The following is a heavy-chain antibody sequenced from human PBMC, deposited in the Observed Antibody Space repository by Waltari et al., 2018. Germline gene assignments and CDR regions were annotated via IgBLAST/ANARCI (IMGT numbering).Heavy chain of an antibody. CDR2: IEPEDGET. CDR1: GYTFMAYF. D-gene: IGHD3-10*01. Sequence: EVELVQSGAAVKKPGATVKISCKASGYTFMAYFMHWVQQAPGKGLEWMGRIEPEDGETVYSEKFQGRVTITADTSTDTAYMELSSLTSGDTAVYYCAPLPGGSGQTFDYWGQGTLVTVSS. J-gene: IGHJ4*02. V-gene: IGHV1-69-2*01. CDR3: APLPGGSGQTFDY.